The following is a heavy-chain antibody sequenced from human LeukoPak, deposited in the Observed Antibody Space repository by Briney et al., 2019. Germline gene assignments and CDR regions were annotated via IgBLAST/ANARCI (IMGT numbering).Heavy chain of an antibody. V-gene: IGHV4-59*01. CDR3: ARTGKSSGYYYSFDY. CDR2: IYYSGST. J-gene: IGHJ4*02. CDR1: GGSLSSYY. D-gene: IGHD3-22*01. Sequence: SETLSLTCTVSGGSLSSYYWSWIRQPPGKGLEGVGYIYYSGSTNYNPSLKSRVTISFDTTKNQFSLKLSSVTSADTAMYYCARTGKSSGYYYSFDYWGQGTLVTVSS.